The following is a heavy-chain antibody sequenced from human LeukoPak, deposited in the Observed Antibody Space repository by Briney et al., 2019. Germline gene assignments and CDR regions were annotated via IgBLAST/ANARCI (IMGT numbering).Heavy chain of an antibody. CDR2: IHSSGST. CDR3: ARWYSSGWAFDY. J-gene: IGHJ4*02. CDR1: GGAISSYY. V-gene: IGHV4-59*08. Sequence: SETLSLTCTVSGGAISSYYWNWIRQPPGKGLEWIGYIHSSGSTKYNPSLRSRVTISVDTSKNQFSLKLSSVTAADTAVYYCARWYSSGWAFDYWGQGTLVTVSS. D-gene: IGHD6-19*01.